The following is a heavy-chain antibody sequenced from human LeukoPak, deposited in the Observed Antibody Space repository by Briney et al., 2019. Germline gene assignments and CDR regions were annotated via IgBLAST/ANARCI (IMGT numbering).Heavy chain of an antibody. CDR1: GFTFSSYA. Sequence: PGGSLRLSCAASGFTFSSYAMSWVRQAPGKGLEWVSTISGSGVSTYYADSVKGRFTISRDNSKNTLYLQMNSLRAEDTAVYYCAKDFYRQLVRYYYYYGMDVWGQGTTVTVSS. D-gene: IGHD6-13*01. CDR3: AKDFYRQLVRYYYYYGMDV. J-gene: IGHJ6*02. CDR2: ISGSGVST. V-gene: IGHV3-23*01.